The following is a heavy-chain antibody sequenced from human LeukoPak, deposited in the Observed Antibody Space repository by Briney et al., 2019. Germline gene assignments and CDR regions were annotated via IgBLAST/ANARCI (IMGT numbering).Heavy chain of an antibody. V-gene: IGHV4-39*07. D-gene: IGHD2-2*02. CDR1: GGSISSSSYY. J-gene: IGHJ3*02. CDR3: ARVSVVVPAAIGDDNFDI. CDR2: IYYSGST. Sequence: SETLSLTCTVSGGSISSSSYYWGWIRQPPGKGLEWIGSIYYSGSTYYNPSLKSRVTISVDTSKNQFSLKLSSVTAADTAVYYCARVSVVVPAAIGDDNFDIWGQGTMVTVSS.